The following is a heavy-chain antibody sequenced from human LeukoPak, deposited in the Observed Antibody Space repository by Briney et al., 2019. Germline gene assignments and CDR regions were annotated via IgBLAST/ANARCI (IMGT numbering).Heavy chain of an antibody. CDR1: GFTFSSYA. CDR2: ISGSGGST. CDR3: AKARPNSGCYYNSAFDY. Sequence: GGSLRLSCAASGFTFSSYAMSWVRQAPGKGLEWVSAISGSGGSTYYADSVKGRFTISRDNSKNTLYLQMNSLRAEDTAVYYCAKARPNSGCYYNSAFDYWGQGTLVTVSS. D-gene: IGHD3-10*01. J-gene: IGHJ4*02. V-gene: IGHV3-23*01.